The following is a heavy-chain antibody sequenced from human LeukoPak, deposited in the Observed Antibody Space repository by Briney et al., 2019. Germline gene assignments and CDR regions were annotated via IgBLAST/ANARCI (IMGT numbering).Heavy chain of an antibody. Sequence: PGGSLRLSCAASGFTFSSYAMSWVRQAPGKGLEWVSAISGSGGGTYYADSVKGRFTISRDNSKNTLYLQMNSLRAEDTAVYYCAKGEASDYGAYYFDYWRQGTLVTVSS. J-gene: IGHJ4*02. D-gene: IGHD4-17*01. CDR1: GFTFSSYA. V-gene: IGHV3-23*01. CDR3: AKGEASDYGAYYFDY. CDR2: ISGSGGGT.